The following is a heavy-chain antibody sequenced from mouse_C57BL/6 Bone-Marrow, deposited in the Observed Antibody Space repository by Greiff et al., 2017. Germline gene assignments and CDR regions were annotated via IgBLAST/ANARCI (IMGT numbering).Heavy chain of an antibody. V-gene: IGHV6-6*01. CDR2: IRNKANNHAT. Sequence: EVQVVESGGGLVQPGGSMKLSCAASGFTFSDAWMDWVRQSPEQGLEWVAEIRNKANNHATYYAESVKGRFTISRDDSKSSVYLQMNSVRAEDTGIYYCSRDGDYLFAYWGQGTLVTVSA. J-gene: IGHJ3*01. CDR3: SRDGDYLFAY. D-gene: IGHD2-13*01. CDR1: GFTFSDAW.